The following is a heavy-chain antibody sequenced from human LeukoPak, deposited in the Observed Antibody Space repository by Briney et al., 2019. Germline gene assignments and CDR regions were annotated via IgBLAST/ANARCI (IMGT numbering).Heavy chain of an antibody. CDR3: ARDVYPVTSDY. CDR1: GFTFSSYW. CDR2: IKQDGSEK. V-gene: IGHV3-7*01. D-gene: IGHD4-17*01. J-gene: IGHJ4*02. Sequence: GGSLRLSCAASGFTFSSYWMSWVRQAPGKGLEWVANIKQDGSEKYYVDSVKGRFTISRDNAKNSPYLQMNSLRAEDTAVHYCARDVYPVTSDYWGQGTLVTVSS.